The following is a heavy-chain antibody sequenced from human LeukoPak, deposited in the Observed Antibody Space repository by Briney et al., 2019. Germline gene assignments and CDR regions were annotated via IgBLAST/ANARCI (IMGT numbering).Heavy chain of an antibody. J-gene: IGHJ3*02. D-gene: IGHD2-15*01. CDR3: ARVWYCSGGSCYGDDAFDI. CDR2: IYTSGST. CDR1: GGSFSGYY. Sequence: SETLSLTCAVYGGSFSGYYWSWIRQPPGKGLEWIGRIYTSGSTNYNPSLKSRVTMSVDTSKNQFSLKLSSVTAADTAVYYCARVWYCSGGSCYGDDAFDIWGQGTMVTVSS. V-gene: IGHV4-59*10.